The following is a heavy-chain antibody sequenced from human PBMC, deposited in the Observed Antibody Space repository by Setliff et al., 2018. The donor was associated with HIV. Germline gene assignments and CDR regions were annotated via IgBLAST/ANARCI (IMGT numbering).Heavy chain of an antibody. Sequence: SETLSLTCTVSGGSVGSGSYYWSWIRQSPGKGLEWIGYIYYSGITTYNPSHKSRVTISVDTSKNQFSLKLSSVTAADTAVYYCARGERDYGQQDAFDIWGQGTMVTVSS. D-gene: IGHD4-17*01. CDR3: ARGERDYGQQDAFDI. V-gene: IGHV4-61*01. CDR1: GGSVGSGSYY. CDR2: IYYSGIT. J-gene: IGHJ3*02.